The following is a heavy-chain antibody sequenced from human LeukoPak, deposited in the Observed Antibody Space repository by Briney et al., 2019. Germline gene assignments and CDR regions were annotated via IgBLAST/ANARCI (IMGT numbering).Heavy chain of an antibody. V-gene: IGHV1-69*13. CDR1: GYTFTSYG. Sequence: GASVKVSCKASGYTFTSYGISWVRQAPGQGLEWMGGIIPIFGTANYAQKFQGRVTITADESTSTAYMELSSLRSEDTAVYYCARDPVPVDPQRVGAFDIWGQGTMVTVSS. J-gene: IGHJ3*02. D-gene: IGHD2-15*01. CDR2: IIPIFGTA. CDR3: ARDPVPVDPQRVGAFDI.